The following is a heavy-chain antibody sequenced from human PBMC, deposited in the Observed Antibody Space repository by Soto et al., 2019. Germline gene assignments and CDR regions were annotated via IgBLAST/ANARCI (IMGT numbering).Heavy chain of an antibody. J-gene: IGHJ4*02. CDR2: ISPGSRYP. CDR1: GFTFSDYY. CDR3: TRQTDAVQWLVVPTDYNFDY. D-gene: IGHD6-19*01. V-gene: IGHV3-11*06. Sequence: QVQLVESGGGLVTPGGSLRLSCASSGFTFSDYYMSWIRQAPGKGLEWLSYISPGSRYPAYADSVKGRFTISRDNARRSLSLQMNSLTVDDTAIYFCTRQTDAVQWLVVPTDYNFDYWGQGTLVTVSS.